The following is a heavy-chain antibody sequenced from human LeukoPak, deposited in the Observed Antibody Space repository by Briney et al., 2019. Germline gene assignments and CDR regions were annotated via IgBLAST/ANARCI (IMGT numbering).Heavy chain of an antibody. V-gene: IGHV3-23*01. CDR2: ISDSGRSP. D-gene: IGHD5-18*01. CDR3: ARHDSFIPY. Sequence: GGSPRLSCAASGFTFNIYAMSWVRXAXGKGLEWVSGISDSGRSPYYTESVKGRFTISRDNSKNTVYLQMNNLGVDDTATYFCARHDSFIPYWGQGILVTVSS. J-gene: IGHJ4*02. CDR1: GFTFNIYA.